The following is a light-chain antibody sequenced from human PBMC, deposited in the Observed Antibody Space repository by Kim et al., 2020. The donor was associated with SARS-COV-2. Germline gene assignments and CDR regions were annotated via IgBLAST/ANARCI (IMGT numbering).Light chain of an antibody. J-gene: IGKJ4*01. CDR3: QEYSTYST. CDR1: QSISSW. Sequence: DIQMTQSPSTLSASVGDRVTITCRASQSISSWLAWYQQKPGKAPKLLIYKASTLESGVPSRFSGSGSGTEFTLTISSLQPDDCATYYCQEYSTYSTFGGGTKVDIK. CDR2: KAS. V-gene: IGKV1-5*03.